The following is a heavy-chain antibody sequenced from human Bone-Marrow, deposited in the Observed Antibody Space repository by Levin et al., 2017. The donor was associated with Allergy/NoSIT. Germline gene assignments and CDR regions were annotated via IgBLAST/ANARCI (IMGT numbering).Heavy chain of an antibody. V-gene: IGHV1-18*01. CDR1: GYIFTNYG. CDR3: AIDHYGMDG. Sequence: GESLKISCRASGYIFTNYGISWVRQAPGQGLEWMGWVNTKKEKTHYSQIFQDRVTMTTNTSTNTVYLEMRSLRSDDTGVYYCAIDHYGMDGWSQGTTVIVSS. CDR2: VNTKKEKT. J-gene: IGHJ6*02.